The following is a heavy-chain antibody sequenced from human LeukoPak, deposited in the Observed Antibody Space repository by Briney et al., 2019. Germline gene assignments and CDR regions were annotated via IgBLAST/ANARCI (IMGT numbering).Heavy chain of an antibody. J-gene: IGHJ4*02. D-gene: IGHD4/OR15-4a*01. CDR1: GFTFDDYT. CDR2: ISWDGGST. CDR3: AKGKGARGYFDY. Sequence: PGGYLRLSCAASGFTFDDYTMHWVRQAPGKGLEWVSLISWDGGSTYYADSVKGRFTISRDNSKNSLYLQMNSLRTEDTALYYCAKGKGARGYFDYWGQGTLVTVSS. V-gene: IGHV3-43*01.